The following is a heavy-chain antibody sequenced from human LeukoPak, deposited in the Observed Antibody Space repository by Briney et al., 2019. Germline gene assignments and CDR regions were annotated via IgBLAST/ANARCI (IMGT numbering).Heavy chain of an antibody. J-gene: IGHJ4*02. Sequence: SVKVSCKASGGTFSSYAISWVRQAPGQGLEWMGGIIPIFGTANYAQKFQGRVTITADESTSTAYMELSSLRSDDTAVYYCARDMTGGIWARATSFDHWGQGTLVTVSS. V-gene: IGHV1-69*13. CDR1: GGTFSSYA. CDR2: IIPIFGTA. CDR3: ARDMTGGIWARATSFDH. D-gene: IGHD1-14*01.